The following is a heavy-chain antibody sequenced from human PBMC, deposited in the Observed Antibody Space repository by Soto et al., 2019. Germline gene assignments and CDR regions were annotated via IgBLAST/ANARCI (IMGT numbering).Heavy chain of an antibody. D-gene: IGHD2-2*01. J-gene: IGHJ6*02. CDR1: GYSFTSYW. CDR3: ARHGGYCSSTSCYSSYGMDV. V-gene: IGHV5-10-1*01. Sequence: RGESLKISCKGSGYSFTSYWISWVRQMPGKGLEWMGRIDPSDSYTNYSPSFQGHVTSSADKSISTAYLQWSSLKASDTAMYYCARHGGYCSSTSCYSSYGMDVWGQGTTVTVSS. CDR2: IDPSDSYT.